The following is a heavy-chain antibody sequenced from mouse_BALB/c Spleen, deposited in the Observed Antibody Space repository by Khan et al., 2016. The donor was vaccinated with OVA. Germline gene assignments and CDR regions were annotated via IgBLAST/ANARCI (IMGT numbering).Heavy chain of an antibody. CDR1: GYSITSDYA. V-gene: IGHV3-2*02. J-gene: IGHJ3*01. D-gene: IGHD3-3*01. Sequence: EVQLQESGPGLVKPSQSLSLTCTVTGYSITSDYAWNWIRQFPGNKLEWMGYISYSGSTSYNPSLKSRISITRATSKNQFFLQLNSVTTEETATYYCARGRAYWGQGTLVTVSA. CDR2: ISYSGST. CDR3: ARGRAY.